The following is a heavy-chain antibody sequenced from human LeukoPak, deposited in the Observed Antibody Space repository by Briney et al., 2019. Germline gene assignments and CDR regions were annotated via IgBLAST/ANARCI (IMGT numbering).Heavy chain of an antibody. Sequence: PSETLSLTCSVSGGSISTNYWSWIRQPPGRGLEWIGYIHYSGDTNYNPSLKSRVTLSTDTSKNQFSLKLISVTAADTAVYYCARHSPRRIAVAGTTWWFDPWGQGTLVTVSS. J-gene: IGHJ5*01. V-gene: IGHV4-59*08. CDR2: IHYSGDT. D-gene: IGHD6-19*01. CDR3: ARHSPRRIAVAGTTWWFDP. CDR1: GGSISTNY.